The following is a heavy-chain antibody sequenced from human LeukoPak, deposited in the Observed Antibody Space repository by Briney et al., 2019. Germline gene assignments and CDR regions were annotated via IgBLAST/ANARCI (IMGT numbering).Heavy chain of an antibody. CDR3: ARVYLHCSSTSCYSADAFDI. V-gene: IGHV4-59*10. D-gene: IGHD2-2*01. J-gene: IGHJ3*02. Sequence: PSETLSLTCAVYGGSFSGYYWSWIRQPPGKGLEWVGRIYTSGSTNYNPSLKSRVTMSVDTSKNQFSLQLNSVTPEDTAVYYCARVYLHCSSTSCYSADAFDIWGQGTMVTVSS. CDR2: IYTSGST. CDR1: GGSFSGYY.